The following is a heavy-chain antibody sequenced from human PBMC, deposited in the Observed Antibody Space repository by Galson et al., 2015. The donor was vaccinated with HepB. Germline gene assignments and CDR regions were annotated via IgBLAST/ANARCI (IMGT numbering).Heavy chain of an antibody. CDR2: IKSKISGGTT. CDR1: GFTFLNYA. J-gene: IGHJ3*02. CDR3: TTDCSSSSCLGDGAFHI. Sequence: SLRLSCAASGFTFLNYAMHWVRQAPGKGLEWVGRIKSKISGGTTDHAAPVAGRFTISRADSKNRLNLDMNSLRTEDTAIYFCTTDCSSSSCLGDGAFHIWGQGTMVTVSP. V-gene: IGHV3-15*01. D-gene: IGHD2-2*01.